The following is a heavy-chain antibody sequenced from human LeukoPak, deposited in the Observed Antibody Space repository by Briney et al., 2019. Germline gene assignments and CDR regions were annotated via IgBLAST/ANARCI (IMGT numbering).Heavy chain of an antibody. V-gene: IGHV4-59*11. CDR2: IYYSGST. J-gene: IGHJ4*02. CDR1: GGSISSHY. D-gene: IGHD3-3*01. Sequence: PSETLSLTCTVSGGSISSHYWSWIRQPPGKGLEWIGYIYYSGSTNYNPSLKSRVTISVDTSKNQFSLKLSSVTAADTAVYYCARASLEPVTTFGVVIPPPPYFDYWGQGTLVTVSS. CDR3: ARASLEPVTTFGVVIPPPPYFDY.